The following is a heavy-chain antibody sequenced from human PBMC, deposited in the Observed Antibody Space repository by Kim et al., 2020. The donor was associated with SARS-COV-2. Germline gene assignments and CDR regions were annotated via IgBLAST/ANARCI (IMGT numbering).Heavy chain of an antibody. CDR3: ARDRKPYYGSGGGFDP. J-gene: IGHJ5*02. D-gene: IGHD1-26*01. CDR1: GGSISSGGYY. V-gene: IGHV4-31*03. Sequence: SETLSLTCTVSGGSISSGGYYWSWIRQHPGKGLEWVGYIYYSGSTYYNPSLKRRVTISVDTSKNQFSLKLSSVTAADTAVYYCARDRKPYYGSGGGFDPWGQGTPVTVSS. CDR2: IYYSGST.